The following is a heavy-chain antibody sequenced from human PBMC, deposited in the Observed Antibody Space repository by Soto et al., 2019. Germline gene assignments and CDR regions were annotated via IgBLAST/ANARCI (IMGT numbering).Heavy chain of an antibody. Sequence: EVQLVESGGGLVKPGGSLRLSCAASGFTFTRYSMNWVRQAPGKGLEWVSSISRTTNYIYYEDSMKGRFTISRDNAKNSLYLEMNSLRAEDTAVYYCARESEDLTSNFDYWGQGTLVTVSS. CDR3: ARESEDLTSNFDY. J-gene: IGHJ4*02. CDR2: ISRTTNYI. V-gene: IGHV3-21*06. CDR1: GFTFTRYS.